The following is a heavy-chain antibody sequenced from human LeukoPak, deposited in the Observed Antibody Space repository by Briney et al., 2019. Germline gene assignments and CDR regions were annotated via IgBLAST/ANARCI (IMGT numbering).Heavy chain of an antibody. J-gene: IGHJ4*02. CDR3: AKARGEQNGGSNY. CDR2: ISGSGGSI. Sequence: GGSLRLSCATSGFIFSSYAMSWVRQAPGRGLEWVSSISGSGGSIYYADSVKGRFTISRDNSKNTLYLQMNSLRAEDTAVYYCAKARGEQNGGSNYWGQGTQVIVSS. CDR1: GFIFSSYA. D-gene: IGHD2-15*01. V-gene: IGHV3-23*01.